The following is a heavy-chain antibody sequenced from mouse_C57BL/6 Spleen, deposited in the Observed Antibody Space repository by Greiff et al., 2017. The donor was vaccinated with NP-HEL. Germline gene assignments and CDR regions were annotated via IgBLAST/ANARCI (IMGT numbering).Heavy chain of an antibody. J-gene: IGHJ3*01. V-gene: IGHV1-80*01. CDR2: IYPGDGDT. CDR3: ARFQDDYDVFAY. CDR1: GYAFSSYW. Sequence: QVHVKQSGAELVKPGASVKISCKASGYAFSSYWMNWVKQRPGKGLEWIGQIYPGDGDTNYNGKFKGKATLTADKSSSTAYMQLSSLTSEDSAVYFCARFQDDYDVFAYWGQGTLVTVSA. D-gene: IGHD2-4*01.